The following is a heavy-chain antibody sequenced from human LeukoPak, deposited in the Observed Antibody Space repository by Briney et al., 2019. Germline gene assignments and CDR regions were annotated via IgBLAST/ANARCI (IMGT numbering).Heavy chain of an antibody. D-gene: IGHD1-26*01. CDR1: GFTLTNYA. CDR3: AKDRRYSGRYHFDH. Sequence: GRSLRLSCAASGFTLTNYAMSWVRQPPGRGLEWVSAISGSGGSTFYADSVKGRFTISRDSSENTMYLQMNSLRVEDTAVYYCAKDRRYSGRYHFDHWGQGSLVTVSS. J-gene: IGHJ4*02. V-gene: IGHV3-23*01. CDR2: ISGSGGST.